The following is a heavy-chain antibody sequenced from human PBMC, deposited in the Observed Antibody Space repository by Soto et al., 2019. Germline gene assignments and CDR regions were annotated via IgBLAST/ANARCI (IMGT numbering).Heavy chain of an antibody. J-gene: IGHJ2*01. Sequence: SETLSLTCAVYGGSFSGYYWSWIRQPPGKGLEWIGEINHSGSTNYNPSLKSRVTISVDTSKNQFSLKLSSVTAADTAVYYCARGLVNYGSGSYYRLAYWYFDLWGRGTLVTVSS. CDR2: INHSGST. CDR1: GGSFSGYY. V-gene: IGHV4-34*01. D-gene: IGHD3-10*01. CDR3: ARGLVNYGSGSYYRLAYWYFDL.